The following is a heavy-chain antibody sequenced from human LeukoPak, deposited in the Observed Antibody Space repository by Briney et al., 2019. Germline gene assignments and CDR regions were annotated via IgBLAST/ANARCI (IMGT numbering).Heavy chain of an antibody. J-gene: IGHJ6*03. CDR1: GYTFTGYY. CDR2: INPNSGGT. Sequence: ASVKVSCKASGYTFTGYYMHWVRQAPGQGLEWMGWINPNSGGTNYAQKFQGRVTMTRDTSISTAYMELSRLRSDDTAVYYCARGLKQWLVRDYYYYYMDVWGKGTTVTVSS. D-gene: IGHD6-19*01. CDR3: ARGLKQWLVRDYYYYYMDV. V-gene: IGHV1-2*02.